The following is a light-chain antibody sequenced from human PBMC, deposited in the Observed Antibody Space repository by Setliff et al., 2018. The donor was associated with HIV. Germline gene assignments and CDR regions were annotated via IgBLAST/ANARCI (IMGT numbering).Light chain of an antibody. CDR2: EVI. Sequence: QSALTQPASVPGSPGQSITISCTGTSSDVGSYNLVSWYQQHPGKAPKLMIYEVIKRPSGVSNRFSGSKSGNTASLTISGLQAEDEADYYCCSYAGSSTYVFGTGTKVTVL. V-gene: IGLV2-23*02. CDR1: SSDVGSYNL. CDR3: CSYAGSSTYV. J-gene: IGLJ1*01.